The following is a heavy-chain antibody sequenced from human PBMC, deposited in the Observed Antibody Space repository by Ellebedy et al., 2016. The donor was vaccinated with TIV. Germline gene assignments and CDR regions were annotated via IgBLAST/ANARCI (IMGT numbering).Heavy chain of an antibody. V-gene: IGHV3-9*01. CDR2: ICWNSANI. Sequence: GGSLRLSXVASGFTFEDYAMHWVRQAPGKGLEWVSGICWNSANIAYADSVKGRFTTSRDNAEKSLYLEMNSLRPEDTALYYCAIAYYYDGFFDYWGQGALVTVSS. D-gene: IGHD3-22*01. CDR1: GFTFEDYA. J-gene: IGHJ4*02. CDR3: AIAYYYDGFFDY.